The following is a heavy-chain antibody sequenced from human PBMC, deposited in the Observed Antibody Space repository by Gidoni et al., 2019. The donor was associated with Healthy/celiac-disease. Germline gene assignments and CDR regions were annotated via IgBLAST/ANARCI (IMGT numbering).Heavy chain of an antibody. D-gene: IGHD6-6*01. CDR1: GFPFSSYG. CDR2: IWYDGSNK. CDR3: ATDQAAPYHWFDP. J-gene: IGHJ5*02. V-gene: IGHV3-33*01. Sequence: QVQLVESGGGVVQPGRSLRLSWAASGFPFSSYGMHWVRQAPGKGLEWVAVIWYDGSNKYYADSVKGRFTISRDNSKNTLYLQMNSLRAEDTAVYYCATDQAAPYHWFDPWGQGTLVTVSS.